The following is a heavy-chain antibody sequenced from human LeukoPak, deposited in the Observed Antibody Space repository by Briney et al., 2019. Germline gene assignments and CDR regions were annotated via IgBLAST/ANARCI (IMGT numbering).Heavy chain of an antibody. Sequence: ASVKVSCKASGYTFTNYGISWVRQAPGQGLEWMGWISIYNGNTDYAQKLRGRVTMTPDTSTSTAYMEQRSLRSDDTAVYYCARITYDFWSGYYMPDDPWGQGTLVTVSS. D-gene: IGHD3-3*01. V-gene: IGHV1-18*01. CDR1: GYTFTNYG. CDR2: ISIYNGNT. J-gene: IGHJ5*02. CDR3: ARITYDFWSGYYMPDDP.